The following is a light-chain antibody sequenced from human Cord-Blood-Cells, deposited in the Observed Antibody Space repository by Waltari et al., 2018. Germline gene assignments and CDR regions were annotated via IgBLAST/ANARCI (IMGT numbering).Light chain of an antibody. CDR2: AAS. J-gene: IGKJ4*01. CDR3: QQSYSTPLT. Sequence: DIQITQSPSSLSASVGARVIITCRASQSISSYLNWYQQKPGKAPKLLIYAASSLQSGVPSRFSGSGSGTDFTLTISSLQPEDFATYYCQQSYSTPLTFGGGTKVEIK. CDR1: QSISSY. V-gene: IGKV1-39*01.